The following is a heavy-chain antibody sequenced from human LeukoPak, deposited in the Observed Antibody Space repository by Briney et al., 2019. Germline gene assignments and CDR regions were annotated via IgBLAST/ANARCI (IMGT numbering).Heavy chain of an antibody. CDR1: ENSFVNHW. CDR2: IYPGDSDT. D-gene: IGHD5-18*01. J-gene: IGHJ6*02. V-gene: IGHV5-51*01. CDR3: ARSSYGSSPLDD. Sequence: GESLKISCKGSENSFVNHWIAWVRQMPGKGLEWMGIIYPGDSDTRYSPSFQGQVTISAAKSINTVYLQWSSLKASDTAIYYCARSSYGSSPLDDWGQGTTVTVSS.